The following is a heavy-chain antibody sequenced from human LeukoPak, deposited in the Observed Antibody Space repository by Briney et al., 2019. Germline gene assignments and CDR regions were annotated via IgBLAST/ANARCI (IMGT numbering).Heavy chain of an antibody. D-gene: IGHD6-19*01. Sequence: GGSLRLSCAASGNVFSNTAMNWARQSPGRGLEWVTAISGGGERTCYADSVKGRFTISRDNSKNMVYLQMNSLRAADTAIYYCGKDGGQYSSGPEFDPRGQGALVTVSS. CDR2: ISGGGERT. CDR3: GKDGGQYSSGPEFDP. V-gene: IGHV3-23*01. J-gene: IGHJ5*02. CDR1: GNVFSNTA.